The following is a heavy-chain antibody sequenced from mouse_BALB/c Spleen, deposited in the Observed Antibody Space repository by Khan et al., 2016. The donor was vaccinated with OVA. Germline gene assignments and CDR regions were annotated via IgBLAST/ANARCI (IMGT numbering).Heavy chain of an antibody. Sequence: EVELVESGGGLVKPGGSLKLSCAASGFTFSDYYMYWVRQTPEKRLEWVATISDGGSYTYYPDSVKGRFTISRENDKTNLYLQMSSLQSEDTHMYYCSRAGYGGFAYWGQRTLDNVSA. D-gene: IGHD1-1*02. CDR2: ISDGGSYT. CDR1: GFTFSDYY. V-gene: IGHV5-4*02. J-gene: IGHJ3*01. CDR3: SRAGYGGFAY.